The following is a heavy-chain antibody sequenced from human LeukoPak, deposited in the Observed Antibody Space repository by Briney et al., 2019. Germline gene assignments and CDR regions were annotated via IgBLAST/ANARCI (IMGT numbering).Heavy chain of an antibody. Sequence: ASVKVSCKASGYTFTGHYMHWVRQAPGPGLEWMGWMNPNSGNTGYAQKFQGRVTITRNTSISTAYMELSSLRAEDTAVYYCARGFPRYCSSTSCYHYYYSMCVWGKVTTVSVSS. V-gene: IGHV1-8*03. CDR1: GYTFTGHY. CDR3: ARGFPRYCSSTSCYHYYYSMCV. CDR2: MNPNSGNT. D-gene: IGHD2-2*01. J-gene: IGHJ6*03.